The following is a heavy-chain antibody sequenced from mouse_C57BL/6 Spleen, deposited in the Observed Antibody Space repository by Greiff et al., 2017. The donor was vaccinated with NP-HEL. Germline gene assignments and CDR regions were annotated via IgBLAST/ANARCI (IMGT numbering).Heavy chain of an antibody. Sequence: EVQLVESGEGLVKPGGSLKLSCAASGFTFSSYAMSWVRQTPEKRLEWVAYISSGGDYIYYADTVKGRFTISRDNARNTLYLQMSSLKSEDTAMYYCTRERHYSNYEDYAMDYWGQGTSVTVSS. CDR1: GFTFSSYA. V-gene: IGHV5-9-1*02. D-gene: IGHD2-5*01. J-gene: IGHJ4*01. CDR2: ISSGGDYI. CDR3: TRERHYSNYEDYAMDY.